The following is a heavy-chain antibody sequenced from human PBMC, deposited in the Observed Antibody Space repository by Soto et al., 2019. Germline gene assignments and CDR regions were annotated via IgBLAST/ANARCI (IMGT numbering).Heavy chain of an antibody. Sequence: SVKVSCKASGGTFSSYAISWVRQAPGQGLEWMGGIIPIFGTVNYAQKFQGRVTITADESTSTAYMELSSLRSEDTAVYYCASCFMVRGVISHYFDYWGQGTLVTVSS. J-gene: IGHJ4*02. V-gene: IGHV1-69*13. CDR1: GGTFSSYA. CDR3: ASCFMVRGVISHYFDY. CDR2: IIPIFGTV. D-gene: IGHD3-10*01.